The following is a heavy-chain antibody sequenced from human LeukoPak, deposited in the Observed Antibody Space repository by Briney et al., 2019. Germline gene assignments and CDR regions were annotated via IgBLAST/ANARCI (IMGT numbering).Heavy chain of an antibody. Sequence: SETLSLTCAVYGGSFSGYYWSWIRQPPGKGLEWIGEINHSGSTNYNPSLKSRVTISVDTSKNQFSLELSSVTAADTAVYYCARGRGVFLLYRGSFDYWGQGTLVTVSS. J-gene: IGHJ4*02. CDR3: ARGRGVFLLYRGSFDY. V-gene: IGHV4-34*01. CDR1: GGSFSGYY. CDR2: INHSGST. D-gene: IGHD1-26*01.